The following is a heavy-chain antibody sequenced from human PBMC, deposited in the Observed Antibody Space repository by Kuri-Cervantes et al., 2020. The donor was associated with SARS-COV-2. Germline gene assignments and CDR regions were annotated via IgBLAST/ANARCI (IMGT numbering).Heavy chain of an antibody. V-gene: IGHV4-39*07. CDR1: GGSISSSVYY. D-gene: IGHD2-2*01. CDR2: IYYSGTT. J-gene: IGHJ6*02. Sequence: GSLRLSCTVSGGSISSSVYYWGWIRQPPGKGLEWIGSIYYSGTTYYNPSLKGRVSISVDASKNQISLKLTSAPAADAAVYYCARGHIGVVPSXFLGLGPHXXXYHMDVWGQGTTVTVSS. CDR3: ARGHIGVVPSXFLGLGPHXXXYHMDV.